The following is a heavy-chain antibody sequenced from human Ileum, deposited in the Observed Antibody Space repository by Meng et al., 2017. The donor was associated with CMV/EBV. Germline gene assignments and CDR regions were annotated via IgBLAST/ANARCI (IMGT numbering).Heavy chain of an antibody. CDR1: GFTFSSYA. V-gene: IGHV3-23*01. CDR2: INGRGVGT. Sequence: GGSLRLSCAASGFTFSSYAMTWVRQAPGKGLEWVAVINGRGVGTSYADSVKGRFTISGDNSNNTVYLQMNSLRAEDTAIYYCAKDGWEYYYESSGHYANWGQGTLVTVSS. D-gene: IGHD3-22*01. J-gene: IGHJ4*02. CDR3: AKDGWEYYYESSGHYAN.